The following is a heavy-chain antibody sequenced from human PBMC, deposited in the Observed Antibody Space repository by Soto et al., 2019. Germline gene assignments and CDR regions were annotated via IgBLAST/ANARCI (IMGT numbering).Heavy chain of an antibody. CDR2: IWYDGSNK. V-gene: IGHV3-33*01. CDR3: ARHRQRNNSNSDGGYYYYMDV. D-gene: IGHD4-4*01. J-gene: IGHJ6*03. Sequence: GGSLRLSCAASGFTFSSYGMHWVRQAPGKGLEWVAVIWYDGSNKYYADSVKGRFTISRDNSKNTLYLQMNSLRAEDTAVYYCARHRQRNNSNSDGGYYYYMDVWGKGTTVTVSS. CDR1: GFTFSSYG.